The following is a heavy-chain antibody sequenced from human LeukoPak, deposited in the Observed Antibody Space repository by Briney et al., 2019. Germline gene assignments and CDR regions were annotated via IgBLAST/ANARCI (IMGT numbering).Heavy chain of an antibody. CDR2: IYYSGST. Sequence: PSETLSLTCTVSGGSSSSYYWSWIRPPPGKELEGIGYIYYSGSTNYNPSLKSRVTISVDTSKNQFSLKLSSVTAADTAVYYCAREAAIAGDEDAFDIWGQGTMVTVSS. CDR1: GGSSSSYY. J-gene: IGHJ3*02. V-gene: IGHV4-59*01. CDR3: AREAAIAGDEDAFDI. D-gene: IGHD6-13*01.